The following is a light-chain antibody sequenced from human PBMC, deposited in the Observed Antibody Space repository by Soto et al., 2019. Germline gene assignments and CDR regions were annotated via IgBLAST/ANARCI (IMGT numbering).Light chain of an antibody. CDR3: QQYNYWPIT. Sequence: EVVMTQSPATLSVSPGERVTLSCRSSQSVADNLAWFQQKPGQGPRLIIYGASNRATGIPARFSGSGSETDFTLTVSSLRSEDSAVYYCQQYNYWPITFGQGTRLEIK. CDR1: QSVADN. CDR2: GAS. J-gene: IGKJ5*01. V-gene: IGKV3-15*01.